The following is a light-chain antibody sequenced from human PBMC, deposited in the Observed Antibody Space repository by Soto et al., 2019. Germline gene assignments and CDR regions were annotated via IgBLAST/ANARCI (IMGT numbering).Light chain of an antibody. Sequence: QSVLTKPASVSGSPGQSITISCTGTSSDVGSYNLVSWYQQHPGKAPKLMIYEVTKRPSGVSNRFSGSKSGNTASLTISGLQAEDETDYHCCSFASSSTFVLFGGGTKLTVL. CDR1: SSDVGSYNL. CDR2: EVT. V-gene: IGLV2-23*02. J-gene: IGLJ2*01. CDR3: CSFASSSTFVL.